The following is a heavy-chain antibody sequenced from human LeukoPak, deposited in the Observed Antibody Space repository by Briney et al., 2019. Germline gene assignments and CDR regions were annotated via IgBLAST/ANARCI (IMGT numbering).Heavy chain of an antibody. J-gene: IGHJ4*02. V-gene: IGHV3-74*01. CDR2: ISNDGGNT. CDR3: ARDRSDGYNKNDF. Sequence: GGSLRLSCAASGFAFSSYWMHWVRQAPGKGLVWVSRISNDGGNTSYADSVKGRFTISRDNGKNSLYLQMNSLRAEDTAVYFCARDRSDGYNKNDFWGQGTLVTVSS. D-gene: IGHD5-24*01. CDR1: GFAFSSYW.